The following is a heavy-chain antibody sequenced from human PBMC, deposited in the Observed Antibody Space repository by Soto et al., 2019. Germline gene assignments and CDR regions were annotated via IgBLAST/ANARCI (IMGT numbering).Heavy chain of an antibody. Sequence: EVQLVESGEGLVQPGGSLRLSCAASGFTFSSYAMHWVRQAPGKGLVYVSAISSSGDRTYYADSVKGRFTIYRDNSKNTLYLQMGSLRAEDRAEYYCARGGGVVVPAAIMYFVYWGQGTLVTVSS. CDR1: GFTFSSYA. D-gene: IGHD2-2*01. V-gene: IGHV3-64*02. J-gene: IGHJ4*02. CDR2: ISSSGDRT. CDR3: ARGGGVVVPAAIMYFVY.